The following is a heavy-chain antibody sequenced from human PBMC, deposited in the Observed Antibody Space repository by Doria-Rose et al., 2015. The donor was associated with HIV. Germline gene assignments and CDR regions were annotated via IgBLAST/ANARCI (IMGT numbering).Heavy chain of an antibody. J-gene: IGHJ4*02. CDR1: GVSLSSPGMG. D-gene: IGHD6-13*01. CDR3: ARIKSSRWYHKYYFDF. CDR2: IFSDDER. V-gene: IGHV2-26*01. Sequence: QVTLKESGPVLVKPTETLTLTCTVSGVSLSSPGMGVSWIRQPPGKALEWLANIFSDDERSYKTSLKRRLTISRGTSKSQVVLTMTDMDPVDTATYYCARIKSSRWYHKYYFDFWGQGTRVIVSA.